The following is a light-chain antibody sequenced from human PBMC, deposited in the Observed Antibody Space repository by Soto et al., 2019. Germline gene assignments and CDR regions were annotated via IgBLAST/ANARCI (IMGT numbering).Light chain of an antibody. V-gene: IGKV3-15*01. Sequence: EIVIAPSPPTPSVSPGERATLSCRASQRISNNLAWYQQRPGQAPRLLIYGTSTRATGIPARFSGRGSGTEFTLTINSLQSEDFAIYYCQQYNKWPPITFGQGTRLEIK. J-gene: IGKJ5*01. CDR2: GTS. CDR3: QQYNKWPPIT. CDR1: QRISNN.